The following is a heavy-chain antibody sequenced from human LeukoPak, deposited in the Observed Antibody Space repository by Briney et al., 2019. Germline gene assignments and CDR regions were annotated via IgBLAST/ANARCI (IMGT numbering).Heavy chain of an antibody. V-gene: IGHV4-4*07. CDR3: ARDLGLVPAAMFSNLYNWFDP. CDR2: IYTTGST. J-gene: IGHJ5*02. D-gene: IGHD2-2*01. Sequence: PSETLSLTCIVSGSSISSYYWSWIRQPAGKGLEWIGRIYTTGSTNYNPSLKSRVTMSVDTSKNRFSLKLSSVTAADTAVYYCARDLGLVPAAMFSNLYNWFDPWGQGTLVTVSS. CDR1: GSSISSYY.